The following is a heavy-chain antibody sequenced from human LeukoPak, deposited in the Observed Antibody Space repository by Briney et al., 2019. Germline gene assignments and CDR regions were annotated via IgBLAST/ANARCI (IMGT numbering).Heavy chain of an antibody. Sequence: PSETLSLTCTVSGGSISSGDYYWSWIRQPPGKGLEWIGYIFYSGSTNYNPSLKSRVTISVDTSKNQFSLKLSSVTAADTAVYYCARLWHDSGWWGGPTPYYFDYWGQGTLVTVSS. CDR3: ARLWHDSGWWGGPTPYYFDY. CDR1: GGSISSGDYY. CDR2: IFYSGST. J-gene: IGHJ4*02. V-gene: IGHV4-61*08. D-gene: IGHD6-19*01.